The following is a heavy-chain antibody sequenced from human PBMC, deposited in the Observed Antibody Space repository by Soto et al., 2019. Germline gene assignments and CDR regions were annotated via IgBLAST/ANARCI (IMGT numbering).Heavy chain of an antibody. D-gene: IGHD2-21*02. CDR1: GASIRSTDFY. V-gene: IGHV4-30-4*01. J-gene: IGHJ5*02. CDR2: VYYTGST. CDR3: VRTDREGAVAPHWFDR. Sequence: TLSLTCTVSGASIRSTDFYGSWLRQAPGKGLEWIGYVYYTGSTYYNPSLMSRLTISVDTSKNQYSLKLTSVTAAETAVYYCVRTDREGAVAPHWFDRWGQGTQVTVSS.